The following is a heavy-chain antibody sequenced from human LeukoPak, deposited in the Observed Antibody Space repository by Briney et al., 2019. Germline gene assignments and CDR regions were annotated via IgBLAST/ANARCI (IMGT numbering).Heavy chain of an antibody. V-gene: IGHV3-48*03. Sequence: GGSLRLSCAASGFTFSSYEMNWVRQAPGKGLEWVSYISSSGSTIYYADSVKGRFTISSDNAKNSLYLQMNSLRAEDTAVYYCARDRPGGYCSGGSCYSVEYYFDYWGQGTLVTVSS. CDR1: GFTFSSYE. D-gene: IGHD2-15*01. CDR3: ARDRPGGYCSGGSCYSVEYYFDY. J-gene: IGHJ4*02. CDR2: ISSSGSTI.